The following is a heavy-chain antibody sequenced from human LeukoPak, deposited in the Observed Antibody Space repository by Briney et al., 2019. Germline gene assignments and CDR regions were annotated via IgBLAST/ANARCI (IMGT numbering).Heavy chain of an antibody. V-gene: IGHV4-59*01. CDR2: IYYSGST. D-gene: IGHD1-26*01. Sequence: SETLSLTCSVSGGSISGYYWIWIRPPPGKGREGMGNIYYSGSTNYDPSLKSRVTISIDTSKNQFSLKLSSVTAAHTGVYYCARDSGGGGASRDAFDVWGQGTMVTVSS. CDR3: ARDSGGGGASRDAFDV. J-gene: IGHJ3*01. CDR1: GGSISGYY.